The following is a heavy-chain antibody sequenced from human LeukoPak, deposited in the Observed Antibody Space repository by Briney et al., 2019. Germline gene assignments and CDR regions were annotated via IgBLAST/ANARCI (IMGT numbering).Heavy chain of an antibody. CDR3: VHGPGVGSTAKAIDI. V-gene: IGHV2-5*04. CDR2: IYWDDDK. D-gene: IGHD3-3*01. J-gene: IGHJ3*02. Sequence: SGPTLVNPTQTLTLTCTFSGFSLTTSGVGVGWIRQPPGKALEWLALIYWDDDKRFSPSLKSRLTITKDTSKNQVVLTMTNMDPVDTGTYYCVHGPGVGSTAKAIDIWGQGTMVTVSP. CDR1: GFSLTTSGVG.